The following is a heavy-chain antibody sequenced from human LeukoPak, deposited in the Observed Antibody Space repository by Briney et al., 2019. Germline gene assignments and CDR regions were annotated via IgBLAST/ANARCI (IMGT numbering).Heavy chain of an antibody. CDR1: GGTFSSYA. D-gene: IGHD6-13*01. J-gene: IGHJ5*02. V-gene: IGHV1-69*13. CDR2: FIPIFGTA. Sequence: SVKVSCKASGGTFSSYAISWVRQARGQGLEWMGGFIPIFGTANYAQKFQGRVTITADESTSTAYMELSSLRSEDTAVYYCARDQGIAAAGWFDPWGQGTLVTVSS. CDR3: ARDQGIAAAGWFDP.